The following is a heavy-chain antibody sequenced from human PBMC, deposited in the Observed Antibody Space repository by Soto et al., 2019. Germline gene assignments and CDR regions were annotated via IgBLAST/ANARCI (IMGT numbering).Heavy chain of an antibody. Sequence: GGSLRLSCAASGFTFSYYYMSWIRQAPGKGLEWVSYISSSGSTIYYADSVKGRFTISRDNAKNSLYLQMNSLRAEDTAVYYCARAADTAMVTGVDYWGQGTLVTVSS. CDR3: ARAADTAMVTGVDY. J-gene: IGHJ4*02. D-gene: IGHD5-18*01. CDR1: GFTFSYYY. CDR2: ISSSGSTI. V-gene: IGHV3-11*01.